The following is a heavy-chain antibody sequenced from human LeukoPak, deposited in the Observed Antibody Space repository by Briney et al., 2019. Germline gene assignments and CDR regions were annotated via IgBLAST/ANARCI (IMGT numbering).Heavy chain of an antibody. CDR2: IYTSGST. CDR1: GGSISSYY. Sequence: KPSETLSLTCTVSGGSISSYYWSWIRQPAGKGLEWIGRIYTSGSTNYNPSLKSRVTMSVDTSKNQFSLKLSSVTAADTGVYYCAGEVDTMIVGFDIWGQGTMVTVSS. V-gene: IGHV4-4*07. D-gene: IGHD3-22*01. J-gene: IGHJ3*02. CDR3: AGEVDTMIVGFDI.